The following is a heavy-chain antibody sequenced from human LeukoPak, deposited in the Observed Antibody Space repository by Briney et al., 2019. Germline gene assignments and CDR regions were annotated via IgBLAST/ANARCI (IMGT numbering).Heavy chain of an antibody. D-gene: IGHD1-26*01. CDR3: ARDTDSGYYMDV. V-gene: IGHV3-30*01. Sequence: HPGRSLRLSCAASGFTFSSYAMHWVRQAPGKGLEWVAVISYDGSNKYYADSVKGRFTISRDNSKNTLYLQMNSLRAEDTAVYYCARDTDSGYYMDVWGKGTTVTVSS. CDR1: GFTFSSYA. CDR2: ISYDGSNK. J-gene: IGHJ6*03.